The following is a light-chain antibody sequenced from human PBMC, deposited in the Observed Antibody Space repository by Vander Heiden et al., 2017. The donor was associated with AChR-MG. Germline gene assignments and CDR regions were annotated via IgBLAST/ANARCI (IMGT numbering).Light chain of an antibody. CDR3: QQYGSSPLFT. Sequence: IVLTQSPGTLSLSPGERATLSCRASQSVSSSYLAWYQQKPGQAPRLLIYGASSRATGIPDRFSGSGSGTDFTLTISSLEPEDFAVYYCQQYGSSPLFTFGHGTKVDIK. J-gene: IGKJ3*01. CDR2: GAS. V-gene: IGKV3-20*01. CDR1: QSVSSSY.